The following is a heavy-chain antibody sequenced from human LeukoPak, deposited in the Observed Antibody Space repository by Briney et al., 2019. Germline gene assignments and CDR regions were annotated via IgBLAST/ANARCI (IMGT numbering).Heavy chain of an antibody. J-gene: IGHJ5*02. CDR2: VWYTGST. D-gene: IGHD3-9*01. CDR1: GGSIGDDY. V-gene: IGHV4-59*08. Sequence: SETLSLTCTVSGGSIGDDYWGWIRQPPGKGLEWIGYVWYTGSTNQNPSLKNRVTISVDTSKNQFSLRLRSVTAADTAIYYCARQVLTGYSNWFDPWGQGTLVTVSS. CDR3: ARQVLTGYSNWFDP.